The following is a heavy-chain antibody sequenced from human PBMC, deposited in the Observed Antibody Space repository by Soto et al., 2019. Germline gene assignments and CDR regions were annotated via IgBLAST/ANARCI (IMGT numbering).Heavy chain of an antibody. CDR3: ARALGIAVAGANWFDP. J-gene: IGHJ5*02. Sequence: GASVKVSCKASGGTFSSYAISWVRQAPGQGLEWMGGIIPIFGTANYAQKFQGRVTITADESTSTAYMELSSLRSEDTAVYYCARALGIAVAGANWFDPWGQGTLVTVSS. CDR2: IIPIFGTA. V-gene: IGHV1-69*13. D-gene: IGHD6-19*01. CDR1: GGTFSSYA.